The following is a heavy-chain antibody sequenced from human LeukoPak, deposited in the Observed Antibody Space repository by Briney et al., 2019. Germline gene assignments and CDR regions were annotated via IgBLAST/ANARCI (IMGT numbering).Heavy chain of an antibody. CDR2: INHSGST. CDR3: ARDAAGVDY. D-gene: IGHD6-19*01. V-gene: IGHV4-34*01. Sequence: SETLSLTCAVYGGSFSGYYWSWIRQPPGKGREWIGEINHSGSTNYNPSLKSRVTISVDTSKNQFSLKLSSVTAADTAVYYCARDAAGVDYWGQGTLVTVFS. CDR1: GGSFSGYY. J-gene: IGHJ4*02.